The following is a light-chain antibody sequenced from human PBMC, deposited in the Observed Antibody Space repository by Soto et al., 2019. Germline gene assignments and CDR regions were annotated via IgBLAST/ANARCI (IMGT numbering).Light chain of an antibody. CDR2: AAS. V-gene: IGKV1-39*01. Sequence: LSPASLSSSKGDRVSITCRASQSISSYLNWYQQKPGKAPKLLIYAASSLQSGVPSRFSGSGSGTDFTLTISSLQPEDFATYYCQQSYSTPLTFGGGTKVDI. J-gene: IGKJ4*01. CDR3: QQSYSTPLT. CDR1: QSISSY.